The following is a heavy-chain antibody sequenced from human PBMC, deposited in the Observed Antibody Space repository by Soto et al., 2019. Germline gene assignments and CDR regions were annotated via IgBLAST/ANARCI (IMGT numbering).Heavy chain of an antibody. D-gene: IGHD6-19*01. J-gene: IGHJ6*02. Sequence: PGGSLRLSCAVSGFNFSSYWMSCVRQAPGKGLEWVANIKQDGSEKYYVDSVKGRFTISRDNAKNSLYLQMNSLRAEDTAVYYCARVVAGLYYYGMDVWGQGTTVTVSS. CDR1: GFNFSSYW. V-gene: IGHV3-7*05. CDR3: ARVVAGLYYYGMDV. CDR2: IKQDGSEK.